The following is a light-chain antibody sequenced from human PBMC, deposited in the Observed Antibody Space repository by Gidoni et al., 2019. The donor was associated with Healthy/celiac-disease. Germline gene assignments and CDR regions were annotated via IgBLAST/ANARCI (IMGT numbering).Light chain of an antibody. V-gene: IGKV2-30*01. Sequence: DVVLTQSPLSLPVTLGQPASISCRSSQSFVSSYGNTYLNWFQQRPGQSPRRLIYKVSNRDSGVPDRFSGSGSGTDFTLKISRVEAEDVGVYYCMQGTHWPPTFGQGTKVEIK. CDR2: KVS. CDR1: QSFVSSYGNTY. CDR3: MQGTHWPPT. J-gene: IGKJ1*01.